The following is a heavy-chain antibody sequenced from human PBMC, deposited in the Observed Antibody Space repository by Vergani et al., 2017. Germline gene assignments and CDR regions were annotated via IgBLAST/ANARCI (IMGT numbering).Heavy chain of an antibody. CDR2: INPNSGGT. V-gene: IGHV1-2*02. CDR3: ARDSYDFWSGYYSGGDDAFDI. J-gene: IGHJ3*02. Sequence: QVQLVQSGAEVKKPGASVKVSCKASGYTFTGYYMHWVRQAPGQGLEWMGWINPNSGGTNYAQKFQGRVTMTRDTSISTAYMELRRLRSDDTAVYYCARDSYDFWSGYYSGGDDAFDIWGQGTMVTVSS. D-gene: IGHD3-3*01. CDR1: GYTFTGYY.